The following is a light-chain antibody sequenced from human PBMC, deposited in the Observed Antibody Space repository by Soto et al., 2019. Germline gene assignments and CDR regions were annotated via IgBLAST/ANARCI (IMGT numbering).Light chain of an antibody. CDR1: QGISSY. J-gene: IGKJ4*01. V-gene: IGKV1-9*01. CDR3: QQLNSYPPT. Sequence: DIQLTPSPSFLSASVVDRVTITCRASQGISSYLAWYQQKPGKAPKLLIYAASTLQSGVPSRFSGSGSGTEFTLTISSLQPEDFATYYCQQLNSYPPTFGGGTKVDIK. CDR2: AAS.